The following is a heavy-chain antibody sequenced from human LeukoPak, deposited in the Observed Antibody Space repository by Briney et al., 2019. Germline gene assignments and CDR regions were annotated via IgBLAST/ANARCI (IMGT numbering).Heavy chain of an antibody. D-gene: IGHD3-9*01. J-gene: IGHJ4*02. CDR2: VYYGGTT. V-gene: IGHV4-39*07. CDR3: ARYHQGFDDY. Sequence: SETLSLTCTVSGGSLSSRSYYWGWIRQPPGRGLEWIGSVYYGGTTSYNPSLKSRVTISLDASDNHFSLKLTSVTAADTAVYYCARYHQGFDDYWGQGTLVTVSS. CDR1: GGSLSSRSYY.